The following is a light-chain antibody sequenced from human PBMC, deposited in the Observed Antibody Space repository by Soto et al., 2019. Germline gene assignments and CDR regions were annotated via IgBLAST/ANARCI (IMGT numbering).Light chain of an antibody. Sequence: DIEMTQSPSSLSASVGDRVTITCRASQSISTYLNWYQRKGGKAPKLLIHGASGLQSGVPLRFSGSGSGTDFTLTISSLQPEDFATYYCQQGYSTLLSFGGGTTVELK. V-gene: IGKV1-39*01. CDR3: QQGYSTLLS. J-gene: IGKJ4*01. CDR1: QSISTY. CDR2: GAS.